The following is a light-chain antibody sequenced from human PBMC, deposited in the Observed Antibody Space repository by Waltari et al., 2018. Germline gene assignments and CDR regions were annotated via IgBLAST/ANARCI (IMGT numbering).Light chain of an antibody. CDR3: QQYMNWPPGYT. CDR2: GVS. J-gene: IGKJ2*01. CDR1: QNVSDN. V-gene: IGKV3-15*01. Sequence: EILMTQSPVALSVSTGERATLSCRASQNVSDNLAWYQQRPGQAPALLIYGVSIRAPGVPDRFSGGGSATQFTLTINSLQSSDSAVYYCQQYMNWPPGYTFGQGTKVEIK.